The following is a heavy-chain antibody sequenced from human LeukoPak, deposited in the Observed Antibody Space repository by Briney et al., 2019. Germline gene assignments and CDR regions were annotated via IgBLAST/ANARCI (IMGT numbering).Heavy chain of an antibody. CDR2: IIPIFGTA. J-gene: IGHJ4*02. CDR3: ARPGPTNWGLGRQFDY. Sequence: SVKVSCKASGGTFSSYAISWVRQAPGQGLEWMGGIIPIFGTANYAQKFQGRVTITADKSTSTAYMELSSLRSEDTAVYYCARPGPTNWGLGRQFDYWGQGTLVTVSS. D-gene: IGHD7-27*01. V-gene: IGHV1-69*06. CDR1: GGTFSSYA.